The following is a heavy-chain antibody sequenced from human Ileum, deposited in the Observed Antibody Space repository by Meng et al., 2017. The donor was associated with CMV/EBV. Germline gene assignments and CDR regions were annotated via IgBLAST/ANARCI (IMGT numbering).Heavy chain of an antibody. CDR1: GYTFSDYY. V-gene: IGHV1-2*02. J-gene: IGHJ4*02. D-gene: IGHD6-19*01. Sequence: QVQRMQSGAGVKGPGASVKVSCKTSGYTFSDYYMHWVRQAPGQGLEWMGWIRSDGSATNYAQKLRDRVTMTRDASVSTAYMELSGLTSDDTAVYFCVRSSGWSLFDYWGPGALVTVSS. CDR2: IRSDGSAT. CDR3: VRSSGWSLFDY.